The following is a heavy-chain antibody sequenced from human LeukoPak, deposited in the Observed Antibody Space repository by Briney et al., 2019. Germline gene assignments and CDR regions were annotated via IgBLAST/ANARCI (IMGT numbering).Heavy chain of an antibody. Sequence: GASVKVSCKASGYTFTSYYMHWVRQAPGQGLEWMGIINPSGGSTSYAQKFQGRVTMTRDTSTSTAYMELSSLRSEGTAVYYCARSITIFGVVITANYYYYGMDVWGQGTTVTVSS. CDR3: ARSITIFGVVITANYYYYGMDV. CDR2: INPSGGST. CDR1: GYTFTSYY. V-gene: IGHV1-46*01. J-gene: IGHJ6*02. D-gene: IGHD3-3*01.